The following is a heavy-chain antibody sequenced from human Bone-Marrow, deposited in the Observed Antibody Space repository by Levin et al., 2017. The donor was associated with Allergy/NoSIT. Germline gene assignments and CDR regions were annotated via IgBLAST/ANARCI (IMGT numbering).Heavy chain of an antibody. Sequence: ASVKVSCKASGYSFTDYYIHWVRQAPGQGLEWMGWINPNNGGTNYAQKIQGRVTMTSDTSISTAYVELSSLRSDDTAAYYCARDPWFSGSGSYLPHGLDIWGQGTMVAVYS. J-gene: IGHJ3*02. D-gene: IGHD3-10*01. CDR3: ARDPWFSGSGSYLPHGLDI. CDR1: GYSFTDYY. CDR2: INPNNGGT. V-gene: IGHV1-2*02.